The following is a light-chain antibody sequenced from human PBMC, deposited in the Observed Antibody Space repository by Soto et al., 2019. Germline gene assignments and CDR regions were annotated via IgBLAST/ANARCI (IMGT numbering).Light chain of an antibody. J-gene: IGKJ2*01. CDR1: QSVSSN. Sequence: DIVMTQSPATLSVSPGERATLSCRASQSVSSNLAWYQQKPGQAPRLLIYGASTRATGIPARFSGSGSGTEFTLTISSLQSEDFAVYYCQQYNNWGYTFGQGTKLEIK. V-gene: IGKV3-15*01. CDR3: QQYNNWGYT. CDR2: GAS.